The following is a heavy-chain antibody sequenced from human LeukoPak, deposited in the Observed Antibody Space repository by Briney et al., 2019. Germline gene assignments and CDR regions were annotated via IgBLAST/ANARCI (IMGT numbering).Heavy chain of an antibody. V-gene: IGHV3-23*01. CDR2: ISDSGGTT. J-gene: IGHJ4*02. CDR3: AKDARRSSGWYFFDH. CDR1: GFTFSNLA. D-gene: IGHD6-19*01. Sequence: GGSLRLSCVASGFTFSNLAMGWVRQAPGKGLEWVSVISDSGGTTYYADSVKGRFTISRDNSRNALYLQMNSLRVEDTAVYYCAKDARRSSGWYFFDHWGQGTLVTVSS.